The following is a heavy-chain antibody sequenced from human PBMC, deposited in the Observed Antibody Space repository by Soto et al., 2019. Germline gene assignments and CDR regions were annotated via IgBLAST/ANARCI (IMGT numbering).Heavy chain of an antibody. CDR2: ISGSGGFI. J-gene: IGHJ4*02. Sequence: EVQLVESGGGLVKPGGSLRLSCAASGFTFSDYSMNWVRQAPGNGLEWVSSISGSGGFIYYADSVKGRLTIYRDNDKKSTELTLDSLRGQDHAGYYRARRAGGSNTHCYKATCGYVDYWGQGTVVTVSS. D-gene: IGHD2-2*02. CDR3: ARRAGGSNTHCYKATCGYVDY. CDR1: GFTFSDYS. V-gene: IGHV3-21*04.